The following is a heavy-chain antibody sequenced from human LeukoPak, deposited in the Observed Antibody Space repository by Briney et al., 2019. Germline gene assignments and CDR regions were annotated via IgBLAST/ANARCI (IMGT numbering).Heavy chain of an antibody. V-gene: IGHV4-59*01. D-gene: IGHD4-23*01. CDR2: IYYSGST. J-gene: IGHJ6*02. CDR3: ARDQRTVGYYGMDV. Sequence: SETLSLTCTVSGGSLSGNHWSWVRRPPGKGLEWIGYIYYSGSTNYNPSLKSRVTISVDTSKNQFSLKPRSVTAADTAVYYCARDQRTVGYYGMDVWGRGTTVTVSS. CDR1: GGSLSGNH.